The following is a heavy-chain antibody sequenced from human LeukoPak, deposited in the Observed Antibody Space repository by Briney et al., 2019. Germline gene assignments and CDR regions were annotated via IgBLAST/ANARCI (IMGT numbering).Heavy chain of an antibody. V-gene: IGHV3-23*01. CDR2: ISGSGGNT. J-gene: IGHJ4*02. CDR1: GFTVRSNY. Sequence: GGSLRLSCAASGFTVRSNYMSWVRQAPGKGLEWVSAISGSGGNTYYADPVKGRFSISRDNSKNTLYLQMNSLRAEDTAVYFCAKDSATYGRFDYWGQGSLVTVSS. CDR3: AKDSATYGRFDY. D-gene: IGHD3-10*01.